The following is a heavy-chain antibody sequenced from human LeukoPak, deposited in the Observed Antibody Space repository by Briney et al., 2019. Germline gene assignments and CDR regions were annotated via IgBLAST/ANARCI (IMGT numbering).Heavy chain of an antibody. J-gene: IGHJ4*02. Sequence: GGSLRLSCAASGFTFSSYGMSRVRQAPGKGLEWVSAISGSGGSTYYADSVKGRFTISRDNSKNTLYLQMNSLRAEDTAVYYCAKGDSSGPYDYWGQGTLVTVSS. CDR2: ISGSGGST. CDR1: GFTFSSYG. V-gene: IGHV3-23*01. CDR3: AKGDSSGPYDY. D-gene: IGHD6-25*01.